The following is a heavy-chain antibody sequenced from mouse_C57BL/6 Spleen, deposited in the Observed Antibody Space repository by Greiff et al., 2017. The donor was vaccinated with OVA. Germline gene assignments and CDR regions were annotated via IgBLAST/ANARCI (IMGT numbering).Heavy chain of an antibody. D-gene: IGHD2-10*02. CDR2: ISSGGSYT. CDR1: GFTFSSYG. Sequence: EVHLVESGGDLVKPGGSLKLSCAASGFTFSSYGMSWVRQTPDKRLEWVATISSGGSYTYYPDSVKGRFTISRDNAKNTLYLQMSSLKSEDTAMYYCARPPSYGNYDRWYFDVWGTGTTVTVSS. V-gene: IGHV5-6*01. J-gene: IGHJ1*03. CDR3: ARPPSYGNYDRWYFDV.